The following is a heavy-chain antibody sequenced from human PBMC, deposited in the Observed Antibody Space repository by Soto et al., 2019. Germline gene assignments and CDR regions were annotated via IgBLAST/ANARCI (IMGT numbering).Heavy chain of an antibody. CDR2: ISVYNDNT. D-gene: IGHD1-26*01. Sequence: ASVKVSCKASGYTFTNYSINWVRQAPGQGLEWMGWISVYNDNTNYAQNLQGRVTMTTDTSTSTAYMELRGLRSDDTAVYYCARESAGRFDPWGQGTLVTVSS. V-gene: IGHV1-18*01. CDR3: ARESAGRFDP. J-gene: IGHJ5*02. CDR1: GYTFTNYS.